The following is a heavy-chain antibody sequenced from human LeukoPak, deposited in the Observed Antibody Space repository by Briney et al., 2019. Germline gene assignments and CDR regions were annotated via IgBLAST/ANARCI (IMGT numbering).Heavy chain of an antibody. CDR3: ARDYGDYVVGYYYGMDV. CDR1: GGSFSGYY. Sequence: SETLSLTCAVYGGSFSGYYWSWIRQPPGKGLEWIGEINHSRSTNYNPSLKSRVTISVDTSKNQFSLKLSSVTAADTAVYYCARDYGDYVVGYYYGMDVWGQGTTVTVSS. D-gene: IGHD4-17*01. V-gene: IGHV4-34*01. CDR2: INHSRST. J-gene: IGHJ6*02.